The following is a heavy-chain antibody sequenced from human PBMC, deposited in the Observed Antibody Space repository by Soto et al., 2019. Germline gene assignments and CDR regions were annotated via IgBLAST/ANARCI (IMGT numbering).Heavy chain of an antibody. V-gene: IGHV3-7*03. J-gene: IGHJ3*02. CDR1: GFTFSNSW. D-gene: IGHD3-3*02. CDR2: MNQDGSEK. CDR3: AKGFLLALDAFDI. Sequence: PGGSLRLSCAASGFTFSNSWMSWVRQAPGKGLEWVANMNQDGSEKYYVDSVKGRFTISRDNSKNTLYLQMNSLRAEDTAVYYCAKGFLLALDAFDIWGQGTMVTVSS.